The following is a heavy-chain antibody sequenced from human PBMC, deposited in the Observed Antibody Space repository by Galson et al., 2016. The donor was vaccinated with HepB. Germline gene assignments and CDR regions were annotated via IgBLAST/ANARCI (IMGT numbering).Heavy chain of an antibody. V-gene: IGHV4-39*01. CDR2: IQYSGNT. CDR1: GGSISSHPYS. CDR3: ARNFVRGVNPGFDI. D-gene: IGHD3-10*01. J-gene: IGHJ3*02. Sequence: SETLSLTCTVSGGSISSHPYSWGWVRQSPGKALEWLGSIQYSGNTYYNPPLSSRVTIFISTSKNQISLTLTSVTAADTALYSCARNFVRGVNPGFDIWGRGTMVTVSS.